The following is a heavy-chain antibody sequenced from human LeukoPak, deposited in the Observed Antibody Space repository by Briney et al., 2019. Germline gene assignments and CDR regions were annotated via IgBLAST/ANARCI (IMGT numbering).Heavy chain of an antibody. CDR2: ISAYNGNT. CDR3: ARGGKQWLVYNWFDP. D-gene: IGHD6-19*01. V-gene: IGHV1-18*01. CDR1: GGTFSSYA. J-gene: IGHJ5*02. Sequence: ASVKVSCKASGGTFSSYAISWVRQAPGQGLEWMGWISAYNGNTNYAQKLQGRVTMTTDTSTSTAYMELRSLRSDDTAVYYCARGGKQWLVYNWFDPWGQGTLVTVSS.